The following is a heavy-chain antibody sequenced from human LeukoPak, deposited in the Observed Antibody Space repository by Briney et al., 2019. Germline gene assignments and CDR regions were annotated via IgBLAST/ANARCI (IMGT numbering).Heavy chain of an antibody. CDR1: GYPFVSYV. CDR2: INPDNGNA. Sequence: ASVKVSCKASGYPFVSYVIHWVRQAPGQRLERMGWINPDNGNAEYSQKFQGRVTITRDPSATTAYMELSSLRSEDMAVYYCAKDRGGTGDFDYWGQGTLVTVSS. V-gene: IGHV1-3*01. D-gene: IGHD3-10*01. J-gene: IGHJ4*02. CDR3: AKDRGGTGDFDY.